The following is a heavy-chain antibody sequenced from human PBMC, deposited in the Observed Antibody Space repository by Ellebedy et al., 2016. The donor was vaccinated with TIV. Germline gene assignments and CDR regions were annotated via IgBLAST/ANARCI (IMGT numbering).Heavy chain of an antibody. D-gene: IGHD2-8*01. Sequence: SETLSLXXNVSGYSISSGYYWGWIRQPPGKGLEWIGSMFHSGSTYYSPSLKSRVTISVDTTKNQWSLRLRSVTAADTAVYYCARGDPNTVYGIMEYYFDYWGQGTLVTVSS. CDR1: GYSISSGYY. CDR3: ARGDPNTVYGIMEYYFDY. J-gene: IGHJ4*02. CDR2: MFHSGST. V-gene: IGHV4-38-2*02.